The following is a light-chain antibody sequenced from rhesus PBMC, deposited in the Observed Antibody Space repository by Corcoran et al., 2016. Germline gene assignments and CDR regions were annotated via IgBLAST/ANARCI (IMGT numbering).Light chain of an antibody. Sequence: EIVLTQSPATLSLSPGERATLSCRASQSVSASLAWYQQKPGQAPRLLIYDASRRATGIPDRFSGSGSGTDFSVTISSLEPEDVGVYYCQQYSDWPLTFGGGTKVEFK. CDR1: QSVSAS. V-gene: IGKV3-42*02. CDR3: QQYSDWPLT. J-gene: IGKJ4*01. CDR2: DAS.